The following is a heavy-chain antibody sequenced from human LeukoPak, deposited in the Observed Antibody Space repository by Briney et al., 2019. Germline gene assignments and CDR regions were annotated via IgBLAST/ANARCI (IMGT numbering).Heavy chain of an antibody. Sequence: PGGSLRLSCAASGFTVSSNYMIWVRQAPGKGLEWVSVIYSGGSTYYADSVKGRFTISRDNSKNTVYLQMNSLRAEDTAVYYCASPAEWGEVSLGYWGQGTLVTVSS. CDR1: GFTVSSNY. CDR3: ASPAEWGEVSLGY. D-gene: IGHD3-16*02. CDR2: IYSGGST. V-gene: IGHV3-53*01. J-gene: IGHJ4*02.